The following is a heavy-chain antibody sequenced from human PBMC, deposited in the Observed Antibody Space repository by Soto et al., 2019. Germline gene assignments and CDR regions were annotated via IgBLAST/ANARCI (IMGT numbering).Heavy chain of an antibody. D-gene: IGHD1-1*01. Sequence: PGGSLRLSCAASGFTFNIYAMTWVRQAPGKGLEWVSAISRYGDITYYADSVEGRFSISRDTSKNQFSLKLSSVTAADTAVYYCARHLRYNWNDVLGWFDPWGQGTLVTVSS. CDR3: ARHLRYNWNDVLGWFDP. V-gene: IGHV3-23*01. CDR2: ISRYGDIT. CDR1: GFTFNIYA. J-gene: IGHJ5*02.